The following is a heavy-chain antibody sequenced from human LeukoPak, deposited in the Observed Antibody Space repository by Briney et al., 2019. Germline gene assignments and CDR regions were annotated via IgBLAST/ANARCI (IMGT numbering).Heavy chain of an antibody. CDR2: IYYSGST. D-gene: IGHD6-19*01. J-gene: IGHJ4*02. CDR1: GGSFSGYY. Sequence: SETLSLTCAVFGGSFSGYYWSWIRQPPGKGLEWIGYIYYSGSTNYNPSLRSRVTISVDTSKNQFSLKLSSVTAADTAVYYCARRRLGGWYAFDYWGQGTLVTVSS. CDR3: ARRRLGGWYAFDY. V-gene: IGHV4-59*08.